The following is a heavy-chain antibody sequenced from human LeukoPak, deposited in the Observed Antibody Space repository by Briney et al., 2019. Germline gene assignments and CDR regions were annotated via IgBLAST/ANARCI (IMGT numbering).Heavy chain of an antibody. CDR3: ANHRWGYGMDV. D-gene: IGHD3-16*01. CDR2: IKQDGSEK. V-gene: IGHV3-7*01. Sequence: GGSLRLSCAASGFTFSSYWINWVRQAPGKGLEWVAKIKQDGSEKYYVDSGKGRFTISRDNAKNSLYLQMNSLRAEDTAVYYCANHRWGYGMDVWGQGTTVTVSS. CDR1: GFTFSSYW. J-gene: IGHJ6*02.